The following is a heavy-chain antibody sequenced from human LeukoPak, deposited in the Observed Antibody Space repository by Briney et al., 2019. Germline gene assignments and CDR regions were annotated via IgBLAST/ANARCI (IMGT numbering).Heavy chain of an antibody. CDR2: IHYTGST. CDR1: GYSISSGYY. J-gene: IGHJ5*02. V-gene: IGHV4-38-2*02. CDR3: ARGGYYGSGNDFRFDP. Sequence: PSETLSLTCTVSGYSISSGYYWGWIRQPPGKGLEWIGYIHYTGSTNYNPSLKSRVTISVETSKNQFSLKSKSVTAADTAVYYCARGGYYGSGNDFRFDPWGQGTLVTVSS. D-gene: IGHD3-10*01.